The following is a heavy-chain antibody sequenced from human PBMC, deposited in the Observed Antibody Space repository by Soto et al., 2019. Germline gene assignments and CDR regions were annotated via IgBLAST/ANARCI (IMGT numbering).Heavy chain of an antibody. CDR3: ASWRSYSGSYCFDY. V-gene: IGHV1-69*06. D-gene: IGHD1-26*01. Sequence: SVKVSCKASGGTFNTYTINWLRQAPGRGLEWVGQVVPMYDSVNYAETFQGRVTITVDKSTNTAYMELTSLRSQDTALYFCASWRSYSGSYCFDYWGQGTLVTVSS. CDR1: GGTFNTYT. J-gene: IGHJ4*02. CDR2: VVPMYDSV.